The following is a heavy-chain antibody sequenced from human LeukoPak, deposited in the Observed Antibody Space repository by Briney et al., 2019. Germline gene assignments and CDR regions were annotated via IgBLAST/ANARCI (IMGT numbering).Heavy chain of an antibody. J-gene: IGHJ3*02. V-gene: IGHV4-4*07. CDR1: GGSISRYY. CDR2: IYTSGST. Sequence: KASETLSLTCTVSGGSISRYYWSWIRQPAGKGLEWIGRIYTSGSTNYNPSLKSRVTMSVDTSKNQFSLKLSSVTAADTAVYYCARVVRFGELPLLDAFDIWGQGTMVTVSS. D-gene: IGHD3-10*01. CDR3: ARVVRFGELPLLDAFDI.